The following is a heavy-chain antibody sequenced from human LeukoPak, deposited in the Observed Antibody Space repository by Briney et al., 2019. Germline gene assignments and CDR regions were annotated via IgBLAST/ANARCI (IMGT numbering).Heavy chain of an antibody. CDR3: ARGGWNKFDY. Sequence: SETLSLTCTVSGYSISSSYYWGWIRQPPGKGLEWIGFIFYSGTTNYNPSLKSRVTISVDTSKNQFSLKLSSVTAADTAVYYCARGGWNKFDYWGQGTLVTVSS. CDR2: IFYSGTT. J-gene: IGHJ4*02. D-gene: IGHD3-22*01. V-gene: IGHV4-61*01. CDR1: GYSISSSYY.